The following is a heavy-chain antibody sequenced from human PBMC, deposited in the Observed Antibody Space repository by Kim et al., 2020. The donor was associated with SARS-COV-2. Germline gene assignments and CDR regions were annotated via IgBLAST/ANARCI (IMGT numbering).Heavy chain of an antibody. CDR2: ISYDGSNK. V-gene: IGHV3-30*18. CDR1: GFTFSSYG. Sequence: GGSLRLSCAASGFTFSSYGMHWVRQAPGKGLEWVAVISYDGSNKYYADSVKGRFTISRDNSKNTLYLQMNSLRAEDTAVYYCAKDQIGLWFGEFPYYGMDVWGQGTTVTVSS. D-gene: IGHD3-10*01. CDR3: AKDQIGLWFGEFPYYGMDV. J-gene: IGHJ6*02.